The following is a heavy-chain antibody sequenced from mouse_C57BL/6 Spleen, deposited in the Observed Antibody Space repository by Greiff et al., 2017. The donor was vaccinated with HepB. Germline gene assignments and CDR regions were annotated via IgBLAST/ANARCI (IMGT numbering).Heavy chain of an antibody. CDR1: GYTFTDYY. CDR3: ARDDYDSCFAY. CDR2: INPNNGGT. V-gene: IGHV1-26*01. D-gene: IGHD2-4*01. J-gene: IGHJ3*01. Sequence: VQLQQSGPELVKPGASVKISCKASGYTFTDYYMNWVKQSHGKSLEWIGDINPNNGGTSYNQKFKGKATLTVDKSSSTAYMELRSLTSEDSAVYYCARDDYDSCFAYWGQGTLVTVSA.